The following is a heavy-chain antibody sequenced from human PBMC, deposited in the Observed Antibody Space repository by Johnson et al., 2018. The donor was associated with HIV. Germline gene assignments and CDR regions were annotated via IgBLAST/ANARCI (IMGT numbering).Heavy chain of an antibody. V-gene: IGHV3-30*03. D-gene: IGHD6-6*01. Sequence: QVQLVESGGGLVKPGGSLRLSCAASGFTFSDYYMSWIRQAPGKGLAWVAVISYDGSDKYYADSVKGRFTISRDNSKNTLYLQMNSLRAEDTAVYYCARDPSSSSAFDIWGQGTMVTVSS. CDR3: ARDPSSSSAFDI. CDR2: ISYDGSDK. J-gene: IGHJ3*02. CDR1: GFTFSDYY.